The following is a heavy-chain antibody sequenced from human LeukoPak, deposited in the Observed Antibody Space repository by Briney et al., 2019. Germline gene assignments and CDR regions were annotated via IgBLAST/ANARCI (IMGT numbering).Heavy chain of an antibody. J-gene: IGHJ4*02. V-gene: IGHV1-69*04. CDR1: GYTFTNYD. Sequence: ASVKVSCKASGYTFTNYDVNWVRQAPGQGLEWMGRIIPILGIANYAQKFQGRVTITADKSTSTAYMELSSLRSEDTAVYYCATTTYGSGSYAYYWGQGTLVTVSS. D-gene: IGHD3-10*01. CDR3: ATTTYGSGSYAYY. CDR2: IIPILGIA.